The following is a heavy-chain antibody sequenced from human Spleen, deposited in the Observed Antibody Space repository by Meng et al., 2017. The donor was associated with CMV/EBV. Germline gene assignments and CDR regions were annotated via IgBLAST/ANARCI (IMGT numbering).Heavy chain of an antibody. D-gene: IGHD6-13*01. J-gene: IGHJ4*02. CDR1: GYTFTGYY. CDR3: AKYSSSWGFDY. Sequence: SFKASGYTFTGYYMRWVRQAPGQGLEWMGRIHPNSGGTNYAQKFQGRVTMTRDTSISTAYMELSRLRSDDTAVYYCAKYSSSWGFDYWGQGTLVTVSS. CDR2: IHPNSGGT. V-gene: IGHV1-2*06.